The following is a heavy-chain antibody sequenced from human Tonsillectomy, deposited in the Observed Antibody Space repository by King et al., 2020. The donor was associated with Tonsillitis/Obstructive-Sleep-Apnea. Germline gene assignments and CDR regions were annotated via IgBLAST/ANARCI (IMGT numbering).Heavy chain of an antibody. D-gene: IGHD3-9*01. CDR1: GYSFTSYW. J-gene: IGHJ3*01. V-gene: IGHV5-51*03. CDR3: ARTYYDILTGYGGPLDV. CDR2: IYPGDSDT. Sequence: QLVQSGAEVKKPGESLKISCKGSGYSFTSYWIGWVRQMPGKGLEWRGTIYPGDSDTRYSPSFQGQVTISADKSISTAYLQWSSLKASDTAMYYCARTYYDILTGYGGPLDVWGQGTMVTVSS.